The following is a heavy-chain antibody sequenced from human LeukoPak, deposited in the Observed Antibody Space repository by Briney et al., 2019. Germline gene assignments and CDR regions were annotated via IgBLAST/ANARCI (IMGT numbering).Heavy chain of an antibody. CDR2: INPSGGST. J-gene: IGHJ4*02. D-gene: IGHD3-22*01. CDR3: ARALYYYDSSGYSFDY. CDR1: GYTFTSYN. V-gene: IGHV1-46*01. Sequence: GASVMVSCKASGYTFTSYNIHWVRQAPGQGLEWMGTINPSGGSTNYAQNFQGRVTMTRDTSTSTAYMELSSLRSEDTAVYYCARALYYYDSSGYSFDYWGQGTLVTVSS.